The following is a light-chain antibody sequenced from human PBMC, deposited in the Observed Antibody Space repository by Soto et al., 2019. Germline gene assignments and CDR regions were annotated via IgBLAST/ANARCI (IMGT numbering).Light chain of an antibody. CDR2: GAS. V-gene: IGKV3-15*01. CDR1: QSVSSD. CDR3: QQYNTWPRT. Sequence: EIVMTQSPATLSVSPGERATLSCRASQSVSSDLAWYHQKPGQAPRLLIYGASTRATGIPARFNGSGSGTEFTLTINSLQSEDFAVYYCQQYNTWPRTFGQGTKVEIK. J-gene: IGKJ1*01.